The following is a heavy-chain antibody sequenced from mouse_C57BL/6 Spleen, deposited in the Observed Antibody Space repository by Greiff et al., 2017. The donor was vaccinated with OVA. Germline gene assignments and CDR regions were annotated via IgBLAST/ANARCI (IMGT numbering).Heavy chain of an antibody. CDR2: INPNNGGT. J-gene: IGHJ2*01. CDR3: ARIGTTVVDYFDY. Sequence: DVKLQESGPELVKPGASVKIPCKASGYTFTDYNMDWVKQSHGKSLEWIGDINPNNGGTIYNQKFKGKATLTVDKSSSTAYMELRSLTSEDTAVYYCARIGTTVVDYFDYWGQGTTLTVSS. CDR1: GYTFTDYN. D-gene: IGHD1-1*01. V-gene: IGHV1-18*01.